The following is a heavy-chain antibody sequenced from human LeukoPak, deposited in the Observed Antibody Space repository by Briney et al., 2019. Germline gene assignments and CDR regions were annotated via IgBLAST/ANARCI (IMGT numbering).Heavy chain of an antibody. J-gene: IGHJ4*02. CDR1: GYTFTGYY. CDR2: INPNSGGT. CDR3: ARGDIVVVVAANPADY. V-gene: IGHV1-2*02. Sequence: ASVKVSCKASGYTFTGYYMHRVRQAPGQGLEWMGWINPNSGGTNYAQKFQGRVTMTRDTSISTAYMELSRLRSDDTAVYYCARGDIVVVVAANPADYWGQGTLVTVSS. D-gene: IGHD2-15*01.